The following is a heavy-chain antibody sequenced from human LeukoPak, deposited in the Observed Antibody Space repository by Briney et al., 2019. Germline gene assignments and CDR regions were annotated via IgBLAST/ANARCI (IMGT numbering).Heavy chain of an antibody. CDR3: ARGRRDGYNLEYFDK. CDR2: FYYSGST. V-gene: IGHV4-39*01. CDR1: GGSITSSSYY. J-gene: IGHJ4*02. Sequence: SETLSLTCTVSGGSITSSSYYWGWLRQPPGKGLQWIGSFYYSGSTYYNPSLKSRVTIYVDTSKNQFSLKLSSVTAADTAVYYCARGRRDGYNLEYFDKWGQGTLVTVSS. D-gene: IGHD5-24*01.